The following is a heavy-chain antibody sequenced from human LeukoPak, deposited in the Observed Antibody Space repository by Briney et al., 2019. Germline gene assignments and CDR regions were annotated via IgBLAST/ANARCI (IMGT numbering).Heavy chain of an antibody. CDR2: ISSSDNTI. V-gene: IGHV3-48*03. J-gene: IGHJ4*02. Sequence: GGSLRLSCAGSGFTFSIYEMNWVRQAPGKGLEWVSYISSSDNTIYYADSVRGRITISRDNAKNSLYLQMNSLRAEDTAVYYCAREMVYCGGDCYDYWGQGTLVTVSS. D-gene: IGHD2-21*01. CDR1: GFTFSIYE. CDR3: AREMVYCGGDCYDY.